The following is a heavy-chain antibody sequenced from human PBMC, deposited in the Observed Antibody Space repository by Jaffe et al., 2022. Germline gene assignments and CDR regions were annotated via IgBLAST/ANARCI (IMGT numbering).Heavy chain of an antibody. CDR3: ARVTAVGSRPREYFDY. Sequence: QVQLQQSGPGLVKPSQTLSLTCAISGDSVSGNDVTWNWIRQSPSRGLEWLGRTYYRSRWYDDYAPSVKSRITIIPNTSKNQFSLQLDSMAPDDTAIYFCARVTAVGSRPREYFDYWGQGILVTVSS. CDR2: TYYRSRWYD. V-gene: IGHV6-1*01. J-gene: IGHJ4*02. CDR1: GDSVSGNDVT. D-gene: IGHD6-19*01.